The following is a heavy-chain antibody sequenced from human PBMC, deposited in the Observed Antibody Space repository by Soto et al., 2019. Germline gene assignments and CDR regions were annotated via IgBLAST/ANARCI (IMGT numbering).Heavy chain of an antibody. CDR2: IWYDGSNK. CDR1: GFTFSSYG. V-gene: IGHV3-33*01. D-gene: IGHD2-2*01. CDR3: ARDWLYCSSTSCTDTFYYYYGTDV. J-gene: IGHJ6*02. Sequence: GESLKISCAASGFTFSSYGMHWVRQAPGKGLEWVAVIWYDGSNKYYADSVKGRFTISRDNSKNTLYLQMNSLRAENTAVYYCARDWLYCSSTSCTDTFYYYYGTDVWGQGTTVTVSS.